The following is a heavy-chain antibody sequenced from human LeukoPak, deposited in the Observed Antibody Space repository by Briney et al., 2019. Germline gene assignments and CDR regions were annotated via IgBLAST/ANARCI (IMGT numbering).Heavy chain of an antibody. CDR3: SRDPNGDYVGAFDFQR. CDR2: IRGSGRGT. D-gene: IGHD4-17*01. Sequence: GGSLRLSCAVSGFTFSNYAITWVRLAPGRGLEWVSSIRGSGRGTDYAGSVRGRFTISRDNSKNTLYLQMNSLRAEDTAVYYCSRDPNGDYVGAFDFQRWGQGTLVTVSS. V-gene: IGHV3-23*01. CDR1: GFTFSNYA. J-gene: IGHJ1*01.